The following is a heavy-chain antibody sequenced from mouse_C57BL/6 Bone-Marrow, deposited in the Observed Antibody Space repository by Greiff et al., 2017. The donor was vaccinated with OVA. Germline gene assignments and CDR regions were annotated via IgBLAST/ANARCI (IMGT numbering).Heavy chain of an antibody. CDR1: GFTFSDYG. Sequence: DVMLVESGGGLVKPGGSLKLSCAASGFTFSDYGMHWVRQAPEKGLEWVAYISSGSSTFYYADTVKGRFPISRDNAKNTLFLQMTSLRSEDTAMYYCAITTVVATDFDYWGQGTTLTVSS. V-gene: IGHV5-17*01. J-gene: IGHJ2*01. CDR2: ISSGSSTF. CDR3: AITTVVATDFDY. D-gene: IGHD1-1*01.